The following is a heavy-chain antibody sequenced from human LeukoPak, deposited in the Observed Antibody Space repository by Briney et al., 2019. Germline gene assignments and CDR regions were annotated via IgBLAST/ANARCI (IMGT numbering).Heavy chain of an antibody. CDR3: ARDNGGYSSRAFDY. CDR2: IIPIFGTA. D-gene: IGHD6-13*01. Sequence: SVKVSCKTSGGTFSSYAISWVRQAPGQGLEWMGRIIPIFGTANYAQKFQGRVTITTDESTSTAYMELSSLRSEDTAVYYCARDNGGYSSRAFDYWGQGTLVTVSS. CDR1: GGTFSSYA. J-gene: IGHJ4*02. V-gene: IGHV1-69*05.